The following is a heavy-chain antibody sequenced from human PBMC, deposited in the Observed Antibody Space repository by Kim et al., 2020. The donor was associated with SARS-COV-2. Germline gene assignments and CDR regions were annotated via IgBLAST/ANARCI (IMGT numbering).Heavy chain of an antibody. Sequence: YSASVKGRFTISRDNSKTTLYLQMNSLRAEDTAVYYCAKMGPYGDLGFDPWGQGTLVTVSS. J-gene: IGHJ5*02. V-gene: IGHV3-30*02. D-gene: IGHD4-17*01. CDR3: AKMGPYGDLGFDP.